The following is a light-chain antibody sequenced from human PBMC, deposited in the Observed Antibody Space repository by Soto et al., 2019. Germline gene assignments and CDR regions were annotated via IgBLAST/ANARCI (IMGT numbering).Light chain of an antibody. Sequence: IVLTQSPGILSLSPGEGATLSCRASQSVGNNYLAWYQQKPGQAPRLVISGASSRATAIPDRFSGSVSGTDGTITISRLEKEDGSVYYCQQCVSSPLTFGGGTKVDIK. V-gene: IGKV3-20*01. CDR2: GAS. J-gene: IGKJ4*01. CDR3: QQCVSSPLT. CDR1: QSVGNNY.